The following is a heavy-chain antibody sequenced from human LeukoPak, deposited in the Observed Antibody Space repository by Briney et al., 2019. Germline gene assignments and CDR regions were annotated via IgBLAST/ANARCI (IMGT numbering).Heavy chain of an antibody. CDR2: IYSGGST. D-gene: IGHD6-13*01. CDR3: ATRYSSSWYSFDY. J-gene: IGHJ4*02. CDR1: GFTVSSNY. V-gene: IGHV3-66*01. Sequence: GGSLRLACAASGFTVSSNYMSWVRQAPGKGLEWVSVIYSGGSTYYADSVKGRFTIPRDNSKNTPYLQMNSLRAEDTAVYYCATRYSSSWYSFDYWGQGTLVTVSS.